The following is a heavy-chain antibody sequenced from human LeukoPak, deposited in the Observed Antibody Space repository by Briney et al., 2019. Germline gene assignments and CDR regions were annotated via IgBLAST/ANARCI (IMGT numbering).Heavy chain of an antibody. V-gene: IGHV1-2*06. CDR2: INPNSGGT. CDR3: LVATTGSYYYYYMDV. Sequence: ASVKVSCKASGYTFTGYYMHWVRQAPGQGLEWMGRINPNSGGTNYAQKFQGRVTMTRDTSISTAHMELSRLRSDDTAVYYCLVATTGSYYYYYMDVWGKGTTVTVSS. J-gene: IGHJ6*03. CDR1: GYTFTGYY. D-gene: IGHD2-15*01.